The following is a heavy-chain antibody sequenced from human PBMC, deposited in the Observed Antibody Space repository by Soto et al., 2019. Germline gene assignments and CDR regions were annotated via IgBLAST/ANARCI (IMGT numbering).Heavy chain of an antibody. Sequence: PGGSLRLSCTASGFPFGYYSMSWVRQAPGKGLEWVAVISYDGSNKYYADSVKGRFTISRDNSKNTLYLQMNSLRAEDTAVYYCAKDILTGYFDYYYYGMDVWGQGTTVNVSS. CDR2: ISYDGSNK. D-gene: IGHD3-9*01. J-gene: IGHJ6*02. CDR3: AKDILTGYFDYYYYGMDV. V-gene: IGHV3-30*04. CDR1: GFPFGYYS.